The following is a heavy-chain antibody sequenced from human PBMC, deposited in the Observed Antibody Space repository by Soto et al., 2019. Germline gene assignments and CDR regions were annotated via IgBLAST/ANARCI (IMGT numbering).Heavy chain of an antibody. CDR2: IYYSGST. D-gene: IGHD1-26*01. V-gene: IGHV4-31*03. CDR3: ARVSRSSRELPRAPFDH. J-gene: IGHJ4*02. CDR1: GGSISSGGYY. Sequence: QVQLPESGPGLVKPSQTLSLTCTVSGGSISSGGYYWSWIRQHPGKGLEWIGYIYYSGSTYYNPSLKCRVTISGDAATNQFSLKLSAVTAADTAVYYWARVSRSSRELPRAPFDHWGQGTLVTVSS.